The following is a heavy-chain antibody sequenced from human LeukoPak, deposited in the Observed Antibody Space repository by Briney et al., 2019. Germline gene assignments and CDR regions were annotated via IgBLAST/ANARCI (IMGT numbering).Heavy chain of an antibody. D-gene: IGHD6-13*01. J-gene: IGHJ4*02. CDR3: AILYSTKY. Sequence: GGSLRLSCAASGFTISSYAMSWIRQAPGKGLEWVSGISNSGGFTYYADSVKGRLTISRDHSKNTLYLQMNSLRAEDTALYYFAILYSTKYWGRGTLVTVSS. CDR1: GFTISSYA. V-gene: IGHV3-23*01. CDR2: ISNSGGFT.